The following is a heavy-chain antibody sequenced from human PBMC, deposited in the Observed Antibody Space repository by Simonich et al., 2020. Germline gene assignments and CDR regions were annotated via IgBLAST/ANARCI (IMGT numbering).Heavy chain of an antibody. CDR1: GFTFSSYS. J-gene: IGHJ4*02. CDR3: ARDVDTAMVFDY. Sequence: EVQLVESGGGLVKPGGSLRLSCAASGFTFSSYSMNWVRQAPGKGLEGVPSISRSSSDKYYADSGKGRFTSSRDNAKNSLYLQMNSLRAEDTAVYYCARDVDTAMVFDYWGQGTLVTVSS. D-gene: IGHD5-18*01. V-gene: IGHV3-21*01. CDR2: ISRSSSDK.